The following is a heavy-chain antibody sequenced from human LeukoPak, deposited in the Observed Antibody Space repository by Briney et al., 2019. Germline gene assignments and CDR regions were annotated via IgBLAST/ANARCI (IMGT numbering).Heavy chain of an antibody. J-gene: IGHJ4*02. V-gene: IGHV3-23*01. CDR2: ISGSGGST. D-gene: IGHD5-18*01. CDR3: AKAVTAMVTPFDY. Sequence: PPGGSLRLSCAASGFTFSSYAMSWVRQAPGKGLEWVSAISGSGGSTYYADSVKGRFTISRDNSKNTLYLQMNSLRAEDTAVYYCAKAVTAMVTPFDYWGQGTLVTVSS. CDR1: GFTFSSYA.